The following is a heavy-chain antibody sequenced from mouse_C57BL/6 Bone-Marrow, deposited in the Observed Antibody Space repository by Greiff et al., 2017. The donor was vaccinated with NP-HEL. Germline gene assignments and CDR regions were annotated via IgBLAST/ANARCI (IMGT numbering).Heavy chain of an antibody. CDR2: IDPSDSYT. V-gene: IGHV1-69*01. J-gene: IGHJ3*01. D-gene: IGHD2-3*01. CDR1: GYTFTSYW. CDR3: ARGDGYRFAY. Sequence: VQLKQPGAELVMPGASVKLSCKASGYTFTSYWMHWVKQRPGQGLEWIGEIDPSDSYTNYNQKFKGKSTLTVDKSSSTAYMQLSSLTSEDSAVYYCARGDGYRFAYWGQGTLVTVSA.